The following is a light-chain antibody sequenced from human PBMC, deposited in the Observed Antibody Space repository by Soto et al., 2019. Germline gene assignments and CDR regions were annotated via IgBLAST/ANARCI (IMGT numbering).Light chain of an antibody. V-gene: IGKV3-20*01. J-gene: IGKJ4*01. CDR1: QSVRSNY. CDR3: QQYGTSPQLT. CDR2: AAS. Sequence: EIVLTQSPGTLSLSPGERATLSCRASQSVRSNYLAWYQQKSGQAPRLLIYAASSRATGIPDRFSGSGSGTDFILTISSLEPEDFAVYYCQQYGTSPQLTFGGGTKVDIK.